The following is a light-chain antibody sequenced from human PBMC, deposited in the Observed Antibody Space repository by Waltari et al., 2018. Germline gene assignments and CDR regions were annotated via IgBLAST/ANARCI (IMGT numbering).Light chain of an antibody. Sequence: QSVLTHPPSVSGAPGQRVPIPCIGTNSNIGAFQVHLYQKSPGAAPKLLIYGSSNRPAGVPDRFSGSKSDTSASLVITGLQVEDEGDFYCQSYDNILHGCVFGTGTKVIV. CDR3: QSYDNILHGCV. CDR2: GSS. J-gene: IGLJ1*01. V-gene: IGLV1-40*02. CDR1: NSNIGAFQ.